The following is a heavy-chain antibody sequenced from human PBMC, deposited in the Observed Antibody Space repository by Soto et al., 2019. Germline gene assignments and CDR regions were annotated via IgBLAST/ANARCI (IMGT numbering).Heavy chain of an antibody. J-gene: IGHJ6*02. D-gene: IGHD6-13*01. CDR1: GGTFSSYT. V-gene: IGHV1-69*02. CDR2: IIPILGIA. CDR3: ARAGGNRYYYYGMDV. Sequence: QVQLVQSGAEVKKPGSSVKVSCKASGGTFSSYTISWVRQAPGQGLEWMGRIIPILGIANYAQKFQGRVTITADKSTSTAYMELSSLISEDTAVYYCARAGGNRYYYYGMDVWGQGTTVTVSS.